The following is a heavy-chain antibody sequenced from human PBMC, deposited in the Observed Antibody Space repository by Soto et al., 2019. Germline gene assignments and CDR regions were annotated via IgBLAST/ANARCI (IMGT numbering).Heavy chain of an antibody. CDR3: ARGGTGDTAMVGYYYGMDV. Sequence: SGKVSCKASGGTFSSYAISWVRQAPGQGLEWMGGIIPIFGTANYAQKFQGRVTITADESTSTAYMELSSLRSEDTAVYYCARGGTGDTAMVGYYYGMDVWGPGTTVTVS. CDR2: IIPIFGTA. D-gene: IGHD5-18*01. J-gene: IGHJ6*02. CDR1: GGTFSSYA. V-gene: IGHV1-69*13.